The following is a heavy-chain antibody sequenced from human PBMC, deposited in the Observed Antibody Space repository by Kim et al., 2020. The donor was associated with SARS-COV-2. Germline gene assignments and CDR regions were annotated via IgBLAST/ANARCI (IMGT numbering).Heavy chain of an antibody. CDR3: ARDIGSSWYGGSDY. Sequence: GGSLRLSCAASGFTFSSHAMHWVRQAPGKGLEWVAVISYDGSSKYYADSVKGRFTISRDDSKNTLYLQMNTLRPEDTAVYYCARDIGSSWYGGSDYWGPG. D-gene: IGHD6-13*01. J-gene: IGHJ4*02. CDR1: GFTFSSHA. CDR2: ISYDGSSK. V-gene: IGHV3-30-3*01.